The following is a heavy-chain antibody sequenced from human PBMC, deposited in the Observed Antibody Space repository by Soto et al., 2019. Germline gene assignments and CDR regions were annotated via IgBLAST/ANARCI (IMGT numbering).Heavy chain of an antibody. CDR1: GGTFSSYA. Sequence: SVKVSCKASGGTFSSYAISWVRQAPGQGLEWMGGIIPIFGTANYAQKFQGRVTITADESTSTAYMELSSLRSEDTAVYYCARKAYGDYYYYGMDVWGQGTTVTVSS. D-gene: IGHD4-17*01. CDR3: ARKAYGDYYYYGMDV. CDR2: IIPIFGTA. V-gene: IGHV1-69*13. J-gene: IGHJ6*02.